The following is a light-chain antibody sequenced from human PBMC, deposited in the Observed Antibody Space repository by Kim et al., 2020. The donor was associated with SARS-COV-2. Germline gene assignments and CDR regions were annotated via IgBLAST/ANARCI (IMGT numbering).Light chain of an antibody. V-gene: IGKV3-15*01. CDR1: QSISSN. CDR3: QQYNSWPPYT. Sequence: EIVMTQSPATLSVSPWERAALSCRASQSISSNLAWYQQKPGQPPRLLIYGASTRATAIPARFSGSGSGTEFTLTISSLQSEDFAAYYCQQYNSWPPYTFGQGTKLEI. J-gene: IGKJ2*01. CDR2: GAS.